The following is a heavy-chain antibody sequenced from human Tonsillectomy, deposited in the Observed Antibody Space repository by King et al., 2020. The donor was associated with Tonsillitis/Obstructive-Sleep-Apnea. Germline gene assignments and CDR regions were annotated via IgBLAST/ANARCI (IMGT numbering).Heavy chain of an antibody. D-gene: IGHD2-2*03. CDR3: ARVDIVVVPAAQAYYSYMAV. V-gene: IGHV4-34*01. Sequence: VQLQQWGAGLLKPSEALSLTCAVYGGSFSGYYWRWIRQPPGKGLEWIGEINHSGSTNYNPSLKSRVTISVDTSKNQFSLKLSSVTAADTAVYYCARVDIVVVPAAQAYYSYMAVWGKGTTVTVSS. CDR1: GGSFSGYY. CDR2: INHSGST. J-gene: IGHJ6*03.